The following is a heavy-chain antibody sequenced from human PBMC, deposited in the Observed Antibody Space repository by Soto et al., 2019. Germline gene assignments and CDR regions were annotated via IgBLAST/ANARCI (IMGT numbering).Heavy chain of an antibody. Sequence: GASVKVSCKASGGTFSSYAISWVRQAPGQGLEWMGGIIPIFGTANYAQKFQGRVTITADESTSTAYMELSSLRSEDTAVYYCARGRRMGYSSSSLYYYYYGMDVWGQGTTVTVS. V-gene: IGHV1-69*13. CDR3: ARGRRMGYSSSSLYYYYYGMDV. D-gene: IGHD6-6*01. CDR2: IIPIFGTA. CDR1: GGTFSSYA. J-gene: IGHJ6*02.